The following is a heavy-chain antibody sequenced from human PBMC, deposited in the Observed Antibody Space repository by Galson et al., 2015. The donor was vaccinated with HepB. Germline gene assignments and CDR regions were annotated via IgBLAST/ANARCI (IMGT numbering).Heavy chain of an antibody. J-gene: IGHJ4*02. D-gene: IGHD6-13*01. V-gene: IGHV4-38-2*02. CDR2: IYHGGST. CDR1: GYSISSGYY. Sequence: SETLSLTCAVSGYSISSGYYWGWIRQPPGKGLEWIGSIYHGGSTYYNPSLKSRVTISVDTSKNQFSLKLSSVTAADTAVYYCAREGQQLASFDYWGQGTLVTVSS. CDR3: AREGQQLASFDY.